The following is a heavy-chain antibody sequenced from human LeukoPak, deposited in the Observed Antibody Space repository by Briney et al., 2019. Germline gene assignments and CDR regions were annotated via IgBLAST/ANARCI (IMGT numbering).Heavy chain of an antibody. J-gene: IGHJ5*02. CDR2: IYHSGST. V-gene: IGHV4-38-2*02. CDR1: GYSISSGYY. CDR3: ARDRRDYDFWSGYYNLNWFDP. Sequence: SETLSLTCTVSGYSISSGYYWGWIRQPPGKGLEWIGSIYHSGSTYYNPSLKSRVTISVDTSKNQFSLKLSSVIAADTAVYYCARDRRDYDFWSGYYNLNWFDPWGQGTLVTVSS. D-gene: IGHD3-3*01.